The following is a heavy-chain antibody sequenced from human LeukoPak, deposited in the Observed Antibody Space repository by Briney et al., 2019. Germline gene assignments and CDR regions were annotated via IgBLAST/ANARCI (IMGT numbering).Heavy chain of an antibody. Sequence: ASVKVSCKASGYTFTSYDINWVRQATGQGLEWMGWINTNTGNPTYARGFTGRFVFSLDTSVSTAYLQISSLKAEDTAVYYCARDDGSYSLLFDYWGQGTLVTVSS. CDR1: GYTFTSYD. CDR2: INTNTGNP. CDR3: ARDDGSYSLLFDY. J-gene: IGHJ4*02. D-gene: IGHD1-26*01. V-gene: IGHV7-4-1*02.